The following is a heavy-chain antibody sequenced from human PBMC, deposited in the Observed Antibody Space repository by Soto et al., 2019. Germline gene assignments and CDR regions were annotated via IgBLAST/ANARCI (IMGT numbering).Heavy chain of an antibody. V-gene: IGHV1-18*01. CDR2: ISAYNGNT. CDR3: ARDRGTRGNWNYFDY. D-gene: IGHD1-20*01. J-gene: IGHJ4*02. Sequence: ASVKVSCKASGYTFTSYGISWVRQAPGQGLEWMGWISAYNGNTNYAQKLQGRVTMTTDTSTSTAYMELRSLRSDDTAVYYCARDRGTRGNWNYFDYWGQGTLVTVSS. CDR1: GYTFTSYG.